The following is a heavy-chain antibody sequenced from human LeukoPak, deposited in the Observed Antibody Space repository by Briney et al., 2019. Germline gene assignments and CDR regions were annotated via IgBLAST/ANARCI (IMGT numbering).Heavy chain of an antibody. CDR3: ARGTITTVTDS. CDR1: GGSISSSNW. V-gene: IGHV4-4*02. D-gene: IGHD4-17*01. J-gene: IGHJ4*02. Sequence: KTSETLSLTCAISGGSISSSNWWTGVRQPPGKGLGWVGEIYLRGNTNYNPSLESRATISVDESKTQLSLRLESVTAADTAVYYCARGTITTVTDSWGPGTLVTVSS. CDR2: IYLRGNT.